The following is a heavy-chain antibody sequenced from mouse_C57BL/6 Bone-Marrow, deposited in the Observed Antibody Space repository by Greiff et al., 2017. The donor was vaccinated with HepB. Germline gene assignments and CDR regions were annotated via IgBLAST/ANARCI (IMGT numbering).Heavy chain of an antibody. Sequence: EVHLVESGGGLVQPGGSLKLSCAASGFTFSDYGMAWVRQAPRKGPEWVAFISNLAYSIYYADTVTGRFTISRENAKNTLYLEMSSLRSEDTAMYYCARKGDYYGSSYWYFDGWGTGTTVTVSS. CDR3: ARKGDYYGSSYWYFDG. V-gene: IGHV5-15*01. CDR2: ISNLAYSI. J-gene: IGHJ1*03. CDR1: GFTFSDYG. D-gene: IGHD1-1*01.